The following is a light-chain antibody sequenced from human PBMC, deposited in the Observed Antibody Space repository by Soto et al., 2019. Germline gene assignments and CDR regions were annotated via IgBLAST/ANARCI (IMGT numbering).Light chain of an antibody. CDR2: AVS. J-gene: IGLJ2*01. CDR1: SSDVGGYNH. Sequence: QSVLTQPASVSGSPGQSINISCTGTSSDVGGYNHVSWYQHSPGKAPKLILFAVSDRPSGVSHRFSGSKSGNTASLTISGLQAEDEADYYCCSYTSLSTVVFGGGTKLTVL. CDR3: CSYTSLSTVV. V-gene: IGLV2-14*01.